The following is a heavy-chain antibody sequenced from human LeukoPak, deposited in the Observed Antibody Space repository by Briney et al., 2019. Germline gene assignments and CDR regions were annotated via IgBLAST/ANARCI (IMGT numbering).Heavy chain of an antibody. CDR3: ASDYFDRTGYYGFIY. CDR2: LYTSGST. D-gene: IGHD3-22*01. Sequence: SETLSLTCTVSGGSISSGFYDWSWIRQPAGKGLEWIGRLYTSGSTNYNPSLKSRVSMSVDTSKKQFSLRLSSVTAADTAIYYCASDYFDRTGYYGFIYWGQGSLVAISS. J-gene: IGHJ4*02. CDR1: GGSISSGFYD. V-gene: IGHV4-61*02.